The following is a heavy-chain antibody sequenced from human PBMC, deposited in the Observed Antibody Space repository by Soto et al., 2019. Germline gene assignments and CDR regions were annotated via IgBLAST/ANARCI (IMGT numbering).Heavy chain of an antibody. D-gene: IGHD3-9*01. Sequence: GASVKVSCKASGYTFTSYGISWVRQAPGQGLERMGWISAYNGNTNYAQKLQGRVTMTTDTSTSTAYMELRSLRSDDTAVYYCARERFDILTGYYYLPPNDAFDIWGQGTMVTVSS. J-gene: IGHJ3*02. CDR1: GYTFTSYG. CDR3: ARERFDILTGYYYLPPNDAFDI. CDR2: ISAYNGNT. V-gene: IGHV1-18*01.